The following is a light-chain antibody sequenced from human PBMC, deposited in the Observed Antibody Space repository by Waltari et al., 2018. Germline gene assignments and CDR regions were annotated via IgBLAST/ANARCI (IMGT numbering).Light chain of an antibody. J-gene: IGKJ3*01. CDR1: QSVSNY. CDR2: GTS. V-gene: IGKV3-15*01. Sequence: EIVMTQSPAILSVSAGERVTLSCRASQSVSNYLAWYQQKPGQAPRLLIYGTSTRATGIPARFSGSGSGTEFTLTVSSLQVDDVATYYCQNYHTPPFTFGPGTKVEIK. CDR3: QNYHTPPFT.